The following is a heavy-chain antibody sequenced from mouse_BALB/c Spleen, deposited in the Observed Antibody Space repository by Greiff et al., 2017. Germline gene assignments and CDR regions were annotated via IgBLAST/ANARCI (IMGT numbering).Heavy chain of an antibody. CDR1: GYSFTGYF. CDR2: INPYNGDT. CDR3: GREEIYYYGSSPLYYAMDY. D-gene: IGHD1-1*01. J-gene: IGHJ4*01. Sequence: EVQLQQSGPELVKPGASVKISCKASGYSFTGYFMDWVKQSHGKSLEWIGRINPYNGDTFYNQKFKGKATLTVDKSSSTAHMELLSLTSEDSAVYYCGREEIYYYGSSPLYYAMDYWGQGTSVTVSS. V-gene: IGHV1-37*01.